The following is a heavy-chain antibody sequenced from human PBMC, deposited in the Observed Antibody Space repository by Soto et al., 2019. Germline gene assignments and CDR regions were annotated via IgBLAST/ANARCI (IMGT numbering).Heavy chain of an antibody. CDR3: ARDFFEVRNYGPPYGMDV. J-gene: IGHJ6*02. V-gene: IGHV4-31*03. Sequence: PSETLSLTCTVSGGSISSGGYYWSWIRQHPGKGLEWIGYIYYSGSTYYNPSLKSRVTISVDTSKNQFSLKLSSVTAADTAVYYCARDFFEVRNYGPPYGMDVWGQGTTVTVSS. CDR1: GGSISSGGYY. D-gene: IGHD1-7*01. CDR2: IYYSGST.